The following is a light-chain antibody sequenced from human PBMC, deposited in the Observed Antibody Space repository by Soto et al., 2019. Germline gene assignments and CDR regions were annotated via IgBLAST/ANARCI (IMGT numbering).Light chain of an antibody. CDR3: QQYYSYPYT. CDR1: QGISSY. J-gene: IGKJ5*01. Sequence: PSSLSASTGDRVTITCRASQGISSYLAWYQQKPGKAPKLLIYAASTLQSGVPSRFSGSGSGTDFTLTISCLQSEDFATYYCQQYYSYPYTFGQGTRLEIK. V-gene: IGKV1-8*01. CDR2: AAS.